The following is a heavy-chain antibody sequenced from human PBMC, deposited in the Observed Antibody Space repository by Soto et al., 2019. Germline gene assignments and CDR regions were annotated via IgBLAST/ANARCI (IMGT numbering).Heavy chain of an antibody. D-gene: IGHD5-12*01. CDR2: IPSRGRP. CDR1: GASVAGGSYY. J-gene: IGHJ5*02. CDR3: ARDTYSGYDFGL. Sequence: QVQLRESGPGLVKPSQTLSLTCSVSGASVAGGSYYWSWVRQPPGKGLEWIGYIPSRGRPFYNPSLTSRGTISADTSKNQLSLQLTSVTAPDTAVYYCARDTYSGYDFGLWGQGTLVTVSS. V-gene: IGHV4-30-4*01.